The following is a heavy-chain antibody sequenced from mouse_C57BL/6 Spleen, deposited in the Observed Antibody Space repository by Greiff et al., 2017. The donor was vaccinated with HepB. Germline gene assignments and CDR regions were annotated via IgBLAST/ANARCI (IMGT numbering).Heavy chain of an antibody. CDR2: IYPGDGET. D-gene: IGHD1-1*01. CDR3: ARADGSRVYFDY. CDR1: GYAFSSYW. J-gene: IGHJ2*01. Sequence: VQLQQSGAELVKPGASVKISCKASGYAFSSYWMNWVKQRPGRGLEWIGQIYPGDGETNYNGKFKGKATLTADKSSSTAYMPLSSLTSEDSAVYFCARADGSRVYFDYWGQGTTLTVSS. V-gene: IGHV1-80*01.